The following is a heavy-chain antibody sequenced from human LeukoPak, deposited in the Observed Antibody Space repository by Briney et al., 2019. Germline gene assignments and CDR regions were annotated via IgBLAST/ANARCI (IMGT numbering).Heavy chain of an antibody. V-gene: IGHV3-53*05. Sequence: GGSLRLSCAASGFTVSSNYMSWVRQAPGKGLEWVSVIYSGGSTYYADSVKGRFTISRDNSKNTLYLQMNSLRAEDTAVYYCATSEHSSGWYFFDYWGQGTLVTVSS. J-gene: IGHJ4*02. CDR3: ATSEHSSGWYFFDY. CDR2: IYSGGST. D-gene: IGHD6-19*01. CDR1: GFTVSSNY.